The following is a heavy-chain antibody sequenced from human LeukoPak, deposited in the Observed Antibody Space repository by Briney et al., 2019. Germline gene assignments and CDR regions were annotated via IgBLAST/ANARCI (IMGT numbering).Heavy chain of an antibody. CDR1: GGSISSYY. D-gene: IGHD6-13*01. J-gene: IGHJ4*02. Sequence: SETLSLTCTVSGGSISSYYWSWFRQPPGKGLEWIGYIYYSGSTNYNPSLKSRVTISVDTSKNQFSLKLSSVTAADTAVYYCASAPSIAAAMYYFDYWGQGTLVTVSS. CDR2: IYYSGST. V-gene: IGHV4-59*01. CDR3: ASAPSIAAAMYYFDY.